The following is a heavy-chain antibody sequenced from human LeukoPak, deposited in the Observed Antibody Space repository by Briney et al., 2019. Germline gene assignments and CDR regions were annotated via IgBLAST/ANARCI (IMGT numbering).Heavy chain of an antibody. CDR1: GFTFSSYG. V-gene: IGHV3-30*18. D-gene: IGHD2-15*01. Sequence: PGGSLRLSCAASGFTFSSYGMHWVRQAPGKGLEWVAVISFDGSNKYYADSVKGRFTISRGNSKNTLYLQMNSLRAEDTAVYYCAKGTGYCSGGSCYYGVDYWGQGTLVTVSS. J-gene: IGHJ4*02. CDR2: ISFDGSNK. CDR3: AKGTGYCSGGSCYYGVDY.